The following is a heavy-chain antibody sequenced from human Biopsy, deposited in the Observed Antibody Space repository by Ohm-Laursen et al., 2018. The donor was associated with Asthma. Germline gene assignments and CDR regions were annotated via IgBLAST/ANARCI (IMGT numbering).Heavy chain of an antibody. CDR3: ARKAGSCISRTCYSLDF. CDR2: INSVFGTT. J-gene: IGHJ4*02. Sequence: GATVKISCKPLGGTFNTYVIGWVRQAPGQGLEWMGGINSVFGTTTYPQKFQDRVTITAVDSTSTVYMELSSLRSEDTAVYYCARKAGSCISRTCYSLDFWGQGTLVTVSS. CDR1: GGTFNTYV. V-gene: IGHV1-69*13. D-gene: IGHD2-2*01.